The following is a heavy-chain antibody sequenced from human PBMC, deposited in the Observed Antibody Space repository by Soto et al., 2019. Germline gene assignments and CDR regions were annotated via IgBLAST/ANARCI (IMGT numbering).Heavy chain of an antibody. J-gene: IGHJ6*02. Sequence: SQTLSLTCAISGDSVSSNSAAWNWIRQSPPRGLEWLGRTYYRSKWYNDYAVSVKSRITINPDTSKNQFSLQLNSVTPEDTAVYYCARDHPSSSAPLFDYYYYYGMDVWGQGTTVTVSS. CDR3: ARDHPSSSAPLFDYYYYYGMDV. CDR2: TYYRSKWYN. CDR1: GDSVSSNSAA. D-gene: IGHD6-6*01. V-gene: IGHV6-1*01.